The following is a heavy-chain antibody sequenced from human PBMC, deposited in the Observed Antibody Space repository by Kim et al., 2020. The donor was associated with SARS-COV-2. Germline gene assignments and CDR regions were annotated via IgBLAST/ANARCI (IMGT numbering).Heavy chain of an antibody. CDR1: GYTFTSYG. CDR2: ISAYNGNT. D-gene: IGHD6-13*01. Sequence: ASVKVSCKASGYTFTSYGISWVRQAPGQGLEWMGWISAYNGNTNYAQKLQGRVTMTTDTYTSTAYMELRSLRSDDTAVYYCARAKSAGQQPSSWFDPWGQGTLVTVSS. J-gene: IGHJ5*02. V-gene: IGHV1-18*01. CDR3: ARAKSAGQQPSSWFDP.